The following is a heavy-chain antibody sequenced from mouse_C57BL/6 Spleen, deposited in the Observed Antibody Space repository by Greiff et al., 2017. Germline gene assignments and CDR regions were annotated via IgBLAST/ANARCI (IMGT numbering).Heavy chain of an antibody. Sequence: EVMLVESEGGLVQPGSSMKLSCTASGFTFSDYYMAWVRQVPEKGLEWVANINYDGSSTYYLDSLKSRFIISRDNAKNILYLQMSSLKSEDTATYYCARDLYAMGCWGQGTSVTVYS. J-gene: IGHJ4*01. V-gene: IGHV5-16*01. CDR3: ARDLYAMGC. CDR2: INYDGSST. CDR1: GFTFSDYY.